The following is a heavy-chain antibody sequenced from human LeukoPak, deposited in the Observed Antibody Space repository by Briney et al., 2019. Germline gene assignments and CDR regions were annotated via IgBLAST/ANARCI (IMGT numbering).Heavy chain of an antibody. J-gene: IGHJ3*02. CDR1: GFAFSSYA. CDR2: ISGNSGST. Sequence: GGSLRLSCAASGFAFSSYAMSWVRQAPGQGLEWVSTISGNSGSTYYADSVKGRFTISRDNSKNTLYLQMKSLRAEDTAIYYCAKILGYCSGGSCPYAFDIWGQGTMVTVSS. D-gene: IGHD2-15*01. V-gene: IGHV3-23*01. CDR3: AKILGYCSGGSCPYAFDI.